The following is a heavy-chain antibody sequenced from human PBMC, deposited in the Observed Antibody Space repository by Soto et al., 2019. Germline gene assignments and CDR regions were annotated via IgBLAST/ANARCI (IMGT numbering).Heavy chain of an antibody. Sequence: HPGGSLRLSCAASGFTFSSYAMSWVRQAPGKGLEWVSAISGSGGSTYYADSVKGRSTISRDNSKNTLYLQMNSLRAEDTAVYYCAKERGSSWSLSWFDPWGQGTLVTVSS. CDR1: GFTFSSYA. D-gene: IGHD6-13*01. CDR3: AKERGSSWSLSWFDP. J-gene: IGHJ5*02. V-gene: IGHV3-23*01. CDR2: ISGSGGST.